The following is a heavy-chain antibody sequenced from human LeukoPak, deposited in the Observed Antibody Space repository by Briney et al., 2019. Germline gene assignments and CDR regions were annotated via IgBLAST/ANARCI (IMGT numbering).Heavy chain of an antibody. CDR2: ISSSSSYI. Sequence: GGSLRLSCAASGFTFSSYSMNWVRQAPGKGLEWVSSISSSSSYIYYADSVKGRFTISRDNAKNSLYLQMNSLRVEDTAVYYCATDGLGLLPGDVFDMWGQGTMVTVSS. D-gene: IGHD1-14*01. J-gene: IGHJ3*02. CDR1: GFTFSSYS. V-gene: IGHV3-21*06. CDR3: ATDGLGLLPGDVFDM.